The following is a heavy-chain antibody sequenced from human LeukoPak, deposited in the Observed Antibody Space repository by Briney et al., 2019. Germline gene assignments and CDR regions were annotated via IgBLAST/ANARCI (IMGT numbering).Heavy chain of an antibody. D-gene: IGHD5-18*01. CDR1: GGSISSSSYY. V-gene: IGHV4-39*07. CDR2: IYYSGST. J-gene: IGHJ4*02. CDR3: ATYVDTAMPLDY. Sequence: SETLSLTCTVSGGSISSSSYYWGWIRQPPGKGLEWIGSIYYSGSTYYNPSLKSRVTISVDTSKNQFSLKLSSVTAADTAVYYCATYVDTAMPLDYWGQGTLVTVSS.